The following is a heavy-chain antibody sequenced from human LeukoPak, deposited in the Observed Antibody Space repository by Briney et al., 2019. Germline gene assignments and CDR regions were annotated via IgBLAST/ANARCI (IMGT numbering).Heavy chain of an antibody. V-gene: IGHV3-23*01. Sequence: PGGSLRLSCAASGFTFSIYAMNWVRQAPGKGLEWVSTIRGSGSDTYYVDSVKGRFIMSRDNSKDMLFLQMTGLRAEDTALYYCAKGRYGDYYDGFDVWGQGTLVTVSS. J-gene: IGHJ3*01. D-gene: IGHD4-17*01. CDR3: AKGRYGDYYDGFDV. CDR1: GFTFSIYA. CDR2: IRGSGSDT.